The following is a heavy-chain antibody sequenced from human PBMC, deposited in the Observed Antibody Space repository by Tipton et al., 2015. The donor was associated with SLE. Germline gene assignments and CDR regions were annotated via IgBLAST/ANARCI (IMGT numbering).Heavy chain of an antibody. J-gene: IGHJ6*01. D-gene: IGHD2-15*01. CDR1: GGSIRSSNW. Sequence: TLSLTCAVSGGSIRSSNWWSWVRQPPGKGLEWIGEIHHSGSTNSNPSLKSRVTISVDKSKNQFSLKMTSVSAADTAVYYCAKEGDGSANYHYHGVYLWGQGTTVTVSS. V-gene: IGHV4-4*02. CDR3: AKEGDGSANYHYHGVYL. CDR2: IHHSGST.